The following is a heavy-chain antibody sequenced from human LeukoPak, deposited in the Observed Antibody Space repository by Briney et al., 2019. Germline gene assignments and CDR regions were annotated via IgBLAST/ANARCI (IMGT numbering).Heavy chain of an antibody. D-gene: IGHD3-16*01. J-gene: IGHJ4*02. CDR3: ARDSGGYDSDDY. Sequence: SETLSLTCTVSGGSISGYYWSWIRQPPGKGLEWIGEINHSGSTNYNPSLKSRVTISVDTSKNQFSLKLSSVTAADTAVYYCARDSGGYDSDDYWGQGTLVTVSS. V-gene: IGHV4-34*01. CDR2: INHSGST. CDR1: GGSISGYY.